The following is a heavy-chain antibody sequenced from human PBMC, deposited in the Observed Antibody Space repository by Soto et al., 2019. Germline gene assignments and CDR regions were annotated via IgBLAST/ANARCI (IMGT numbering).Heavy chain of an antibody. CDR3: TKDQDKTGFPSYFDP. CDR2: ISSTGDRT. CDR1: GLTFSDYG. Sequence: GGSLRLSCAVSGLTFSDYGMTWFPQAPGKGLEWVSVISSTGDRTHYVDSVKGRFTISRHNSKNMLYLEMNTLRAEDTAIYYCTKDQDKTGFPSYFDPWGQGTLVTRLL. D-gene: IGHD1-26*01. V-gene: IGHV3-23*01. J-gene: IGHJ5*02.